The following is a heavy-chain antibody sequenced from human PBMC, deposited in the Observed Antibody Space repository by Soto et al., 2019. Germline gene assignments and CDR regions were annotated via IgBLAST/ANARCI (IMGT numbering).Heavy chain of an antibody. J-gene: IGHJ5*02. CDR2: IKTDLVDT. CDR1: RYTFTTYD. Sequence: ASVKVSCKGSRYTFTTYDIYWVRQAPGRGLESTGCIKTDLVDTTYSQHFQGRLTMTRDPSICTAYLELNNLLSDDPVVYYCGRRSNLSLNEIKFQPWCPGTLLNVFS. V-gene: IGHV1-2*02. CDR3: GRRSNLSLNEIKFQP. D-gene: IGHD3-16*02.